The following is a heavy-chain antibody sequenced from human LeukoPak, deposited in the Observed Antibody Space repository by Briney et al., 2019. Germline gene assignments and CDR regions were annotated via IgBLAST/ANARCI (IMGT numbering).Heavy chain of an antibody. D-gene: IGHD5-18*01. J-gene: IGHJ4*02. CDR1: GYTITNYY. CDR3: ARSPYTYGSLFYLDY. V-gene: IGHV1-46*01. Sequence: ASVKVSCKASGYTITNYYIHWARHAPGQGLEWMGIIKPSGGNTRYAQNFQGRVTLTRDTPTNTVYMELSSLRSEDTAVYHCARSPYTYGSLFYLDYWGQGTLVTVSS. CDR2: IKPSGGNT.